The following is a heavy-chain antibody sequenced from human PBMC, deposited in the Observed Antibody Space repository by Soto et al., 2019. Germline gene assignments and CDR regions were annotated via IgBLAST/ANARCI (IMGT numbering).Heavy chain of an antibody. J-gene: IGHJ6*02. CDR2: IYPGDSDT. V-gene: IGHV5-51*01. D-gene: IGHD2-2*02. CDR3: ARRAAYCSSTSCYKGEDYYYGMDV. Sequence: GESLKISCKGSGYSFTSYWISWVRQMPGKGLEWMGIIYPGDSDTRYSPSFQGQVTISADKSISTAYLQWSSLKASDTAMYYCARRAAYCSSTSCYKGEDYYYGMDVWGQGTTVTVSS. CDR1: GYSFTSYW.